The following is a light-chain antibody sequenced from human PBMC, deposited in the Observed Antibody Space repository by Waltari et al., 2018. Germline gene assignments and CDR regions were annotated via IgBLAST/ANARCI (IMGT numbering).Light chain of an antibody. Sequence: SSDLTQPLYVSVSPGQTARLPSSGDKVRDEYSCWYQQKPGQSPVLVLYQDTKRPSGIPERFSGSNSGNTATLTISGTQAMDEADYYCQAWDSSTYHVVFGGGTKLTVL. V-gene: IGLV3-1*01. CDR1: KVRDEY. CDR2: QDT. J-gene: IGLJ2*01. CDR3: QAWDSSTYHVV.